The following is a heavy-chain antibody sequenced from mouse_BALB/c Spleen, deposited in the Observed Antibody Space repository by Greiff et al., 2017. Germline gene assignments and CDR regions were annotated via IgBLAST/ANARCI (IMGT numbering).Heavy chain of an antibody. V-gene: IGHV1-39*01. J-gene: IGHJ1*01. CDR2: IDPYYGGT. Sequence: EVKLMESGPELEKPGASVKISCKASGYSFTGYNMNWVKQSNGKSLEWIGNIDPYYGGTSYNQKFKGKATLTVDKSSSTAYMQLKSLTSEDSAVYYCARGKNYGSSSYWYFDVWGAGTTVTVSS. D-gene: IGHD1-1*01. CDR3: ARGKNYGSSSYWYFDV. CDR1: GYSFTGYN.